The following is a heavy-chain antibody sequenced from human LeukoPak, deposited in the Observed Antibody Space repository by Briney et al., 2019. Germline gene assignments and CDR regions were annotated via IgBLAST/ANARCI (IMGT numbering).Heavy chain of an antibody. D-gene: IGHD6-19*01. J-gene: IGHJ6*03. CDR2: IIPIFGTA. CDR1: GYTFTSYY. CDR3: ARYRANIAVAGSYYYYYMDV. Sequence: EASVKVSCKASGYTFTSYYIHWVRQAPGQGLEWMGGIIPIFGTANYAQKFQGRVTITADKSTSTAYMELSSLRSEDTAVYYCARYRANIAVAGSYYYYYMDVWGKGTTVTISS. V-gene: IGHV1-69*06.